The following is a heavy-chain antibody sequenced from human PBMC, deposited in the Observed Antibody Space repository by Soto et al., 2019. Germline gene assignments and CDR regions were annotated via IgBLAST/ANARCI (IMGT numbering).Heavy chain of an antibody. CDR1: GYIFTRFG. CDR3: ARDVYGDYADF. J-gene: IGHJ4*02. D-gene: IGHD4-17*01. V-gene: IGHV1-18*01. CDR2: VNGYNENN. Sequence: QVQLVQSGAEVKKPGASVTVTYKASGYIFTRFGYSWVRRAAGQRLEWMGWVNGYNENNNYAQRFQGRLTLTTDKSTSTAYMELRSLRSDDTALYYCARDVYGDYADFWGQGTLVTVSS.